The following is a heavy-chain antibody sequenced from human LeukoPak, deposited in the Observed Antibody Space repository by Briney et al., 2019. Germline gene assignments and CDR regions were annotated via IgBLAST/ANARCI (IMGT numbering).Heavy chain of an antibody. J-gene: IGHJ5*02. CDR3: VRGRYSSGWYKDKNWFDP. D-gene: IGHD6-19*01. V-gene: IGHV4-39*07. CDR1: GGSISSSSYY. CDR2: VYHSGST. Sequence: SETLSLTCTVSGGSISSSSYYWGWIRQPPGKGLEWIGSVYHSGSTYYNPSLKSRATISVDTSKNQFSLKLSSVTAADTAVYYCVRGRYSSGWYKDKNWFDPWGQGTPVTVSS.